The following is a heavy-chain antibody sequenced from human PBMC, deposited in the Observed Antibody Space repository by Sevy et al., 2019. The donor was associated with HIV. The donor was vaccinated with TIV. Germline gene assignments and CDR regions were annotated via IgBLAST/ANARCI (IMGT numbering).Heavy chain of an antibody. Sequence: ASVKVSCKVSGYTLTKLPMHWVRQAPGKGLEWMGGFDPEDGGTIYAQRFQGRVTITEDTSKDTAYMGLSSLRSEDTAVYYCATLDFWSENPFYGTDVWGQGTTVTVSS. J-gene: IGHJ6*02. D-gene: IGHD3-3*01. V-gene: IGHV1-24*01. CDR2: FDPEDGGT. CDR1: GYTLTKLP. CDR3: ATLDFWSENPFYGTDV.